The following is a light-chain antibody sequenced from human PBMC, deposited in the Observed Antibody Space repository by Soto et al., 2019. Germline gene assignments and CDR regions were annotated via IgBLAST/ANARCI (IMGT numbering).Light chain of an antibody. CDR1: QSISSF. CDR3: QQDLRPPLT. Sequence: DIQVTQSHSSLSASVGDRVTITCRASQSISSFLNWYQQKPGKAPGLLIYAASTLQSGVPSRFSASGSGTDFTLTISSLQPEDFATYYCQQDLRPPLTFGPRTKVDI. CDR2: AAS. V-gene: IGKV1-39*01. J-gene: IGKJ3*01.